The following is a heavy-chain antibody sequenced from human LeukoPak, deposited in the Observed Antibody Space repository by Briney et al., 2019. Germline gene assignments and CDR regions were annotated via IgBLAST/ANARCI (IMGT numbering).Heavy chain of an antibody. Sequence: PGGSLRLSCAASGFTFSSCAMSWVRQAPGKGLEWVSTSSGSGGSTYYADSVKGRFAISRDNAKNSLYLQMNSLRAEDTAVYYCARDNVVVPAASATYYYYMDVWGKGTTVTVSS. J-gene: IGHJ6*03. CDR3: ARDNVVVPAASATYYYYMDV. CDR2: SSGSGGST. V-gene: IGHV3-23*01. D-gene: IGHD2-2*01. CDR1: GFTFSSCA.